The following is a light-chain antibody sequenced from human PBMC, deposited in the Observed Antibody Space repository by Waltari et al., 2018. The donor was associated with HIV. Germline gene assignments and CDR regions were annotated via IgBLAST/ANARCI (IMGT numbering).Light chain of an antibody. CDR3: SSYTSSSTPSWV. CDR2: DVS. J-gene: IGLJ3*02. Sequence: QSALTQPASVSGSPGQSITISCTGTSSDVGGYTYVSWYQQHPGKAPKLMIYDVSNRPSGVSNRFSGSKSGNTASLTISGLQADDEADYYCSSYTSSSTPSWVFGGGTKLTVL. CDR1: SSDVGGYTY. V-gene: IGLV2-14*03.